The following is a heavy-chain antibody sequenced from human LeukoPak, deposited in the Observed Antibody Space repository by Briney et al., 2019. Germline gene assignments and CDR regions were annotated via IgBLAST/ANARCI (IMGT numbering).Heavy chain of an antibody. CDR1: GGTFSSYA. J-gene: IGHJ2*01. CDR2: IIPIFGTA. Sequence: SVKVSCKASGGTFSSYAISWVRQAPGQGLEWMGGIIPIFGTANYAQKFQGRVTITADESTSTAYMELSSLRSEDTAVYYCARDLSPLRAYNWYFDLWGRGTLVTVSS. D-gene: IGHD3-16*01. V-gene: IGHV1-69*01. CDR3: ARDLSPLRAYNWYFDL.